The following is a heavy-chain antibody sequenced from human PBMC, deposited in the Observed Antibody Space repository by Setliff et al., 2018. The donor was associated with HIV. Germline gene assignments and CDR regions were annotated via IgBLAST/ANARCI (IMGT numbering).Heavy chain of an antibody. Sequence: GGSLRLSCAASGFTFSSYWMHWVRQAPGRGLEWVGFIRSNAYGGTTDFAASVKGRFTISRDDSRGIAYLQMNSLKTEDTGVYYCARDNYDSAGHSTEEHFMHWGQGTLVTVSS. V-gene: IGHV3-49*04. CDR1: GFTFSSYW. CDR3: ARDNYDSAGHSTEEHFMH. D-gene: IGHD3-22*01. CDR2: IRSNAYGGTT. J-gene: IGHJ1*01.